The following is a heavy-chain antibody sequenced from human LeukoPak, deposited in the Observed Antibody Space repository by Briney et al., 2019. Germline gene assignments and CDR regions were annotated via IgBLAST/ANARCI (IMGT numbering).Heavy chain of an antibody. Sequence: GGSLALECAICEFTVNSNYISWVGQAPGKELEWVSVIYSGGITDYAYSVKGRFTISRDNSKNTLHLQMNNLRAEDTAVYYCARVVIRPYCFDYWGQGSLVICSS. CDR1: EFTVNSNY. CDR3: ARVVIRPYCFDY. CDR2: IYSGGIT. J-gene: IGHJ4*02. V-gene: IGHV3-66*01. D-gene: IGHD4-23*01.